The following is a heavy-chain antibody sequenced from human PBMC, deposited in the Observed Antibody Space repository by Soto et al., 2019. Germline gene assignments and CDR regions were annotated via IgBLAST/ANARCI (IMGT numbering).Heavy chain of an antibody. J-gene: IGHJ5*02. CDR2: ISSSGSTI. V-gene: IGHV3-48*04. CDR1: GFTFSSYS. Sequence: SLRLSCAASGFTFSSYSMNWVRQAPGKGLEWVSYISSSGSTIYYADSVKGRFTISRDNAKNSLYLQMNSLRAEDTAVYYCARGRWLVMGYWFDPWGQGALVTVSS. D-gene: IGHD6-19*01. CDR3: ARGRWLVMGYWFDP.